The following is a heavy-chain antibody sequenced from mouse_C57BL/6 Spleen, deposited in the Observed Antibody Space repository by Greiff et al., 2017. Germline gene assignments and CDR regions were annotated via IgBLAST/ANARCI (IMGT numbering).Heavy chain of an antibody. CDR2: IDPENGDN. CDR1: GFNIKDDY. V-gene: IGHV14-4*01. CDR3: TTTLITTVVATRAMDY. D-gene: IGHD1-1*01. Sequence: EVQLQQSGAELVRPGASVKLSCTASGFNIKDDYMHWVKQRPEQGLEWIGWIDPENGDNEYASKFQAKATITADTSSNTAYLQLSSLTSEDTAVYYCTTTLITTVVATRAMDYWGQGTSVTVSS. J-gene: IGHJ4*01.